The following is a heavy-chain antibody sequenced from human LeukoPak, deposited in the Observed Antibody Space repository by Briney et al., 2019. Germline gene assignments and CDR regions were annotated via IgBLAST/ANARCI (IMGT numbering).Heavy chain of an antibody. J-gene: IGHJ4*02. CDR2: IYTSGIT. V-gene: IGHV4-4*07. D-gene: IGHD1-7*01. CDR1: GGSISSYY. Sequence: SETLSLTCTVSGGSISSYYWSWIRQPAGKGLEWIGRIYTSGITNYNPSLQSRVTMSVDTSKNQFSLKLNPVTAADTAVYYCARGRDWNYLFFDYWRQGTLVTDSS. CDR3: ARGRDWNYLFFDY.